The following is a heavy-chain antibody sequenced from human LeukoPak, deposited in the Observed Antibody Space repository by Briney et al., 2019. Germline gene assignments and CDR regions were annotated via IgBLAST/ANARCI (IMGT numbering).Heavy chain of an antibody. Sequence: GGSLRLSCAASGFTFSSYAMTWVRQAPGKGLEWVSAISGSGGSTYYADSVKGRFTISRDNSKNTLSLQMNSLRAEDTAVYYCAKDLPPPYCSGGSCYSLFDYWGQGTLVTVSS. CDR3: AKDLPPPYCSGGSCYSLFDY. J-gene: IGHJ4*02. CDR1: GFTFSSYA. V-gene: IGHV3-23*01. D-gene: IGHD2-15*01. CDR2: ISGSGGST.